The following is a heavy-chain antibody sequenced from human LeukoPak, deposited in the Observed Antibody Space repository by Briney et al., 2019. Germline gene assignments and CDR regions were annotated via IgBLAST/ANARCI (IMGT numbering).Heavy chain of an antibody. CDR1: GYRFTNYW. CDR3: ARRLAVAGRGYYGLDV. D-gene: IGHD6-19*01. Sequence: GASLKISCKGSGYRFTNYWIGWVRQMPGKGLEWMGNIYPGDSDTRYSPPFQGQVTISADKSISTAYLQWTSLKASDTALYYCARRLAVAGRGYYGLDVWGQGTTVTVSS. V-gene: IGHV5-51*01. CDR2: IYPGDSDT. J-gene: IGHJ6*02.